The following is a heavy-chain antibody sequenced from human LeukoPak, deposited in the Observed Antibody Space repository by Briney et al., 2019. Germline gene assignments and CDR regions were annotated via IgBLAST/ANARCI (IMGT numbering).Heavy chain of an antibody. Sequence: SETLSLTCAVYGGSFSGYYWSWIRQPPGKGLEWIGEINHSGSTNYNPSLKSRVTILVDTSKNQFSLKLSSVTAADTAVYYCARGVGAVAGTDYYYYMDVWGKGTTVTVSS. J-gene: IGHJ6*03. D-gene: IGHD6-19*01. CDR2: INHSGST. V-gene: IGHV4-34*01. CDR1: GGSFSGYY. CDR3: ARGVGAVAGTDYYYYMDV.